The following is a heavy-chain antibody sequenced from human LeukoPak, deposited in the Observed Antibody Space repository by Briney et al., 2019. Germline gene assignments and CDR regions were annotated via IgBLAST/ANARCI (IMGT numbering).Heavy chain of an antibody. D-gene: IGHD3-22*01. CDR2: IKQDASEK. Sequence: GGSLRLSCAASGFTFKTYWMTWIRQAPGKGLEWVANIKQDASEKYYADSVRGRFTISRDNAKNSLYLQMNSLRVEDTAVYYCASPYDSSGYYDRWGQGTLVTVSS. CDR3: ASPYDSSGYYDR. CDR1: GFTFKTYW. J-gene: IGHJ4*02. V-gene: IGHV3-7*03.